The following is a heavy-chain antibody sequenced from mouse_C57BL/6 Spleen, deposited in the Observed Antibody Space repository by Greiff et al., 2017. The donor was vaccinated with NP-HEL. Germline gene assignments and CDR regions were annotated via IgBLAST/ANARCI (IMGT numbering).Heavy chain of an antibody. D-gene: IGHD1-1*01. V-gene: IGHV1-55*01. Sequence: QVQLQQPGAELVKPGASVKMSCKASGYTFTSYWITWVKQRPGQGLEWIGDIYPGSGSTTYNEKFKSKATLTVDTSSSTAYMQLSSLTSEDSAVYYCARPIYYYGSGDGGDYWGQGTTLTVSS. CDR3: ARPIYYYGSGDGGDY. J-gene: IGHJ2*01. CDR1: GYTFTSYW. CDR2: IYPGSGST.